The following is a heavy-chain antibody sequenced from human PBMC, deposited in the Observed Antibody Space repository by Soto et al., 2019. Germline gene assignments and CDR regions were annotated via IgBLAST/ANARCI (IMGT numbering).Heavy chain of an antibody. CDR2: IQKKADGGAT. D-gene: IGHD1-26*01. V-gene: IGHV3-15*01. J-gene: IGHJ4*02. CDR3: TFMGLGTFQY. CDR1: GITFSNAW. Sequence: EVQLVESGGGLVKDGGSLRLSCAVSGITFSNAWMAWVRQAPGKGLEWVGRIQKKADGGATEYAASVKGRLSISREDSNNTLYLQMDSLTTDDSAVYYCTFMGLGTFQYWGQGTLLTVSS.